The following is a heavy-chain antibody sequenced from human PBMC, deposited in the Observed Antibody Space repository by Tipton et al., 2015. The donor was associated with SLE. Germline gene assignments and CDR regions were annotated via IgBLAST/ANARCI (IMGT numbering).Heavy chain of an antibody. D-gene: IGHD6-19*01. CDR3: AKGSGIAVVRRYMDV. CDR1: GFTFSDYW. Sequence: SLRLSCAASGFTFSDYWMSWVRQAPGKGLEWVANIKEDGSEKYFLDSVKGRFTISRDNAKNSVYLELNSLRVEDSALYYCAKGSGIAVVRRYMDVWGKGTTVTVSS. J-gene: IGHJ6*03. V-gene: IGHV3-7*03. CDR2: IKEDGSEK.